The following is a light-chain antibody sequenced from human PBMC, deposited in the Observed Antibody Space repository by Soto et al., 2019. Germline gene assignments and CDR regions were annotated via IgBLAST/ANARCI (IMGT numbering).Light chain of an antibody. Sequence: QSALTQPASVSGSPGQSITISCTGTSSDVGGYNYVSWYQQHPGKAPKLMIYCVSNRPSGVSNRFSGSKSGNTASLTISGLQAEDEADYYCSSYTTSSTLVVFGGGTQLTVL. CDR1: SSDVGGYNY. V-gene: IGLV2-14*01. CDR3: SSYTTSSTLVV. J-gene: IGLJ2*01. CDR2: CVS.